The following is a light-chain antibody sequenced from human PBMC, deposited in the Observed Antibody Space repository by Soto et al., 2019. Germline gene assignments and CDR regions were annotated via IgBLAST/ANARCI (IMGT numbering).Light chain of an antibody. CDR2: DVS. CDR1: SSDVGGYNY. Sequence: QSALTQPASVSGSPGQSITISCIGTSSDVGGYNYVSWYQQHPGKAPKLMIYDVSNRPSGVSNRFSGCKSGNTASLTISGLQAEDEADYYCSSYTSSSADVFGTGTKLTVL. J-gene: IGLJ1*01. V-gene: IGLV2-14*01. CDR3: SSYTSSSADV.